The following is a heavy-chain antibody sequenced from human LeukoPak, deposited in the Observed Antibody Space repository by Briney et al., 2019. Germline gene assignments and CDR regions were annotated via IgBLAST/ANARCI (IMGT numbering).Heavy chain of an antibody. CDR1: GFTFSSYS. D-gene: IGHD5-12*01. Sequence: PGGSLRLSCAASGFTFSSYSMNWVRQAPGKGLEWISYISSNSLIYYGDSVKGRCTISRDNAKNSLYLQMNSLRAEDTAVYYCARDRGSFDYWGQGTLVTVSS. V-gene: IGHV3-48*01. J-gene: IGHJ4*02. CDR3: ARDRGSFDY. CDR2: ISSNSLI.